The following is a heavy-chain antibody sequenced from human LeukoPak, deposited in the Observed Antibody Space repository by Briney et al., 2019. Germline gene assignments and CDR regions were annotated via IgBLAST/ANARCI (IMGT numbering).Heavy chain of an antibody. CDR3: ARLSIVGATNFDY. CDR2: IYYSGST. D-gene: IGHD1-26*01. V-gene: IGHV4-59*08. Sequence: SETLSLTCTVSGASINTYYWSWIRQPPGKGLEWIGYIYYSGSTTYKPSLKSRVTISVDTSKNQFSLKLSSVTAADTTVYYCARLSIVGATNFDYWGQGTLVTVSS. J-gene: IGHJ4*02. CDR1: GASINTYY.